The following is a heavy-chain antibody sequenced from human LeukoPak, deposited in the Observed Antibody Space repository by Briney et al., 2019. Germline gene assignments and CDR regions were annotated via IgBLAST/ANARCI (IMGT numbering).Heavy chain of an antibody. CDR1: GYTFTSYG. V-gene: IGHV1-18*01. Sequence: ASVKVSCKASGYTFTSYGISWVRQAPGQGLEWMGWISAYNGNTNYAQKLQGRVTMTTDTSTSTAYMELRSLRSDDTAVYYCARGNGYYYDSSGYYPHWWGQGTLVTVSS. D-gene: IGHD3-22*01. CDR3: ARGNGYYYDSSGYYPHW. CDR2: ISAYNGNT. J-gene: IGHJ4*02.